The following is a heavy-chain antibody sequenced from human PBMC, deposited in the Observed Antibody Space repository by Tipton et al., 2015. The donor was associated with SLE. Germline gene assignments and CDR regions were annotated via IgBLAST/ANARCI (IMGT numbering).Heavy chain of an antibody. D-gene: IGHD4-17*01. Sequence: TLSLTCTVSGASVSSSVYYWSWIRQPPGKELEWIGDLYYSGSTNYNPSLKSRVTISGDTSKNQFSLKLSSVTAADTAVYYCARHRDDYGIKWFDPWGQGTLVTVSS. CDR2: LYYSGST. CDR1: GASVSSSVYY. J-gene: IGHJ5*02. V-gene: IGHV4-61*08. CDR3: ARHRDDYGIKWFDP.